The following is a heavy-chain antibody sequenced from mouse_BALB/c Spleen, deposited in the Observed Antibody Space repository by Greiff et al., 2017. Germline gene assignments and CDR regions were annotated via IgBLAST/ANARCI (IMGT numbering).Heavy chain of an antibody. D-gene: IGHD1-1*01. Sequence: EVHLVESGGGLVKPGGSLKLSCAASGFTFSSYAMSWVRQTPEKRLEWVASISSGGSTYYPDSVKGRFTISRDNARNILYLQMSSLRSEDTAMYYCARGDSGSSYGWYFDVWGAGTTVTVSS. J-gene: IGHJ1*01. CDR2: ISSGGST. CDR3: ARGDSGSSYGWYFDV. V-gene: IGHV5-6-5*01. CDR1: GFTFSSYA.